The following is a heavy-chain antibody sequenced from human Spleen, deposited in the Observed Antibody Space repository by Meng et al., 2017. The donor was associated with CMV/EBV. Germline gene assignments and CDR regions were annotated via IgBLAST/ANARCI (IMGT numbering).Heavy chain of an antibody. CDR2: IYPGDSDT. V-gene: IGHV5-51*01. J-gene: IGHJ5*02. CDR3: ARHITMIRGIGSEFDP. Sequence: YCFTSFWIGWVRQMPGNGLEWMGVIYPGDSDTTYSPSYQGPVTISANTSIRTAYLQWSSLRAADTAMYYCARHITMIRGIGSEFDPWGQGTLVTVSS. D-gene: IGHD3-10*01. CDR1: YCFTSFW.